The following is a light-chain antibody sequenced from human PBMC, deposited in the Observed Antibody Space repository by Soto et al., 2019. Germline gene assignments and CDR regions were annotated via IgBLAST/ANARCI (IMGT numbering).Light chain of an antibody. CDR3: GTWDTGLSAGV. J-gene: IGLJ3*02. V-gene: IGLV1-51*02. CDR1: SSNIGNNY. Sequence: QSVLTQPPSVSAAPGQTVTISCSGSSSNIGNNYVSWYQQVPGTAPKLLIFENNKRPSGIPDRFSGSKSGTSATLGITGLQAGDEADYHCGTWDTGLSAGVFGSGTKVTVL. CDR2: ENN.